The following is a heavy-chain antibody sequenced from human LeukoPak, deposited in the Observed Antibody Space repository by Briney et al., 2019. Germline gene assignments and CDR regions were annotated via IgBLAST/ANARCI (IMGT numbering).Heavy chain of an antibody. Sequence: PSETLSLTCTVSGGTVSSYYWCWIRQTPGKALEWIGYVSYSGTSNYNPSLRNRVTISVDASENHFSLTLSSVTAADTAVYYCARQRVWRAGFNDTNEPFDIWGQGTLVTVSS. V-gene: IGHV4-59*08. J-gene: IGHJ3*02. D-gene: IGHD2-8*01. CDR3: ARQRVWRAGFNDTNEPFDI. CDR1: GGTVSSYY. CDR2: VSYSGTS.